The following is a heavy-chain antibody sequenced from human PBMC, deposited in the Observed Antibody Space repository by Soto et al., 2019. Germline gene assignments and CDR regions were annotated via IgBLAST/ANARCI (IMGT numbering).Heavy chain of an antibody. CDR3: ASGYDFWSGGAYMDV. CDR1: GYTFASYA. J-gene: IGHJ6*03. V-gene: IGHV1-3*01. D-gene: IGHD3-3*01. CDR2: INAGNGNT. Sequence: QVQLVQSGAEVKKPGASVKVSCKASGYTFASYAMHWVRQAPGQRLEWMGSINAGNGNTKYSQKFQGRVTITRDTSASTAYMELSSLRSEDTAVYYCASGYDFWSGGAYMDVWGKGTTVTVSS.